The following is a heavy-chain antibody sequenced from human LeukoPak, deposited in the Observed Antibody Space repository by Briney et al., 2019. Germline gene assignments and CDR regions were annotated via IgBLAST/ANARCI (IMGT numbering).Heavy chain of an antibody. Sequence: SETLSLTCTVSGGSISSGDYYWSWIRQPPGKGLEWTGYIYYSGSTYYNPSLKSRATISVDTSKNQFSLKLSSVTAADTAVYYCARDSSGDFDYWGQGTLVTVSS. J-gene: IGHJ4*02. CDR1: GGSISSGDYY. CDR2: IYYSGST. V-gene: IGHV4-30-4*01. D-gene: IGHD3-22*01. CDR3: ARDSSGDFDY.